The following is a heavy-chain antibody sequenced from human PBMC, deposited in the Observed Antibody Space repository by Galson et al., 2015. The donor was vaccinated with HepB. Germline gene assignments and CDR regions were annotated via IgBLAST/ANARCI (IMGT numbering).Heavy chain of an antibody. J-gene: IGHJ4*02. Sequence: LRLSCAVSGFSFNSYSMNWVRQAPGKGLEWIGYIYYSGSTNYNPSLKSRVTISVDTSKNQFSLKLSSVTAADTAVYYCARGYYGSGRLDYWGQGTLVTVSS. CDR3: ARGYYGSGRLDY. CDR1: GFSFNSYS. V-gene: IGHV4-59*01. CDR2: IYYSGST. D-gene: IGHD3-10*01.